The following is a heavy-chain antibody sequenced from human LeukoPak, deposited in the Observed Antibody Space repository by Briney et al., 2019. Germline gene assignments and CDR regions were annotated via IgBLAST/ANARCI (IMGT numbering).Heavy chain of an antibody. CDR1: GFTFGSYE. Sequence: GGSLRLSCAASGFTFGSYEMNWVRQAPGKGLEWVSYITSSGSTIYYADSVKGRFTISRDNSKNTLYLQMNSLRAEDTAVYYCARGPSGYHNTGGQGTLVTVSS. D-gene: IGHD5-12*01. CDR2: ITSSGSTI. J-gene: IGHJ4*02. CDR3: ARGPSGYHNT. V-gene: IGHV3-48*03.